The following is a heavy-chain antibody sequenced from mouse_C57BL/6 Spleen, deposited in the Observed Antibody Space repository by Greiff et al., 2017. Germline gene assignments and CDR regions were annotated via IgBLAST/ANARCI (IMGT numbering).Heavy chain of an antibody. CDR3: ARRADNTTCYAMDY. Sequence: EVQGVESGPELVKPGASVKISCKASGYTFTDYNMDWVKQSHGKSLEWIGNINPNNGGTIYNQKFKGKATLTVDKSSSTAYMELRSLTSEDSAVYYCARRADNTTCYAMDYWGQGTSVTVSS. CDR2: INPNNGGT. V-gene: IGHV1-18*01. J-gene: IGHJ4*01. CDR1: GYTFTDYN. D-gene: IGHD5-5*01.